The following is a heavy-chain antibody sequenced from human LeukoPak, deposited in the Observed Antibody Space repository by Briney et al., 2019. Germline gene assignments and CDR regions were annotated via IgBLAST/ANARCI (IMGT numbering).Heavy chain of an antibody. V-gene: IGHV1-69*01. Sequence: SVKVSCKASGGTFSSYAISWVRQAPGQGLEWMGGIIPTFGTANYAQKFQGRVTITADESTSTAYMELSSLRSEDTAVYYCARRDIVVVPAAIEYYYYGMDVWGQGTTVTVSS. CDR1: GGTFSSYA. J-gene: IGHJ6*02. CDR2: IIPTFGTA. D-gene: IGHD2-2*01. CDR3: ARRDIVVVPAAIEYYYYGMDV.